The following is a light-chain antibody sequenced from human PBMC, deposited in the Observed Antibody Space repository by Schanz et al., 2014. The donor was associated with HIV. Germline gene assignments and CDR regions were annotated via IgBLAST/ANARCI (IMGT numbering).Light chain of an antibody. Sequence: QSALTQPASVSGSPGQSITISCTGSSSDVGGYNYVSWYQQYPGKAPTLIIYDVSDRPSGVSNRFSGSKSGNTASLTISGLQAEDEADYHCCSYAGYSTFLFGGGTKLTVL. CDR2: DVS. CDR3: CSYAGYSTFL. CDR1: SSDVGGYNY. V-gene: IGLV2-23*02. J-gene: IGLJ3*02.